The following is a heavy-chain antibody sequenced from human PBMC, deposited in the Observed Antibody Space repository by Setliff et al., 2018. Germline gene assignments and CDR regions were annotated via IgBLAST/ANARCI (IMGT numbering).Heavy chain of an antibody. CDR1: GFTFSRYW. Sequence: PGGSLRLSCAASGFTFSRYWMSWVRQAPGKGLEWVANIKQDGSEKYYVDSVKGRYTISRDNAKNSLYLQMNSLRAEDTAVYYCARDLPFYYYDSSGYYWGQGTLVTVSS. V-gene: IGHV3-7*01. J-gene: IGHJ4*02. CDR3: ARDLPFYYYDSSGYY. D-gene: IGHD3-22*01. CDR2: IKQDGSEK.